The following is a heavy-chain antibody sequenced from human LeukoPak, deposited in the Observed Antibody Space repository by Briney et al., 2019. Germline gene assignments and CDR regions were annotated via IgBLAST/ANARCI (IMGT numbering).Heavy chain of an antibody. D-gene: IGHD2-15*01. V-gene: IGHV4-34*01. CDR1: GGSFSGYY. Sequence: SETLSLTCAVYGGSFSGYYWSWIRQPPGKGLEWIGEINHSGSTNYNPSIKSRVTISVDTSKNQFSLKLSSVTAADTAVYYCARGSSCSGGSCYQRIDAFDIWGQGTMVTVSS. CDR3: ARGSSCSGGSCYQRIDAFDI. J-gene: IGHJ3*02. CDR2: INHSGST.